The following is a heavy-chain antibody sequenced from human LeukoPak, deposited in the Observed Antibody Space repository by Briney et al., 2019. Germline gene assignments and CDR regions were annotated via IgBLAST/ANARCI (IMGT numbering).Heavy chain of an antibody. CDR1: GYTFTGYY. CDR3: ARVRQLSSGYFDY. J-gene: IGHJ4*02. D-gene: IGHD1-26*01. V-gene: IGHV1-2*02. Sequence: ASVKVSCKASGYTFTGYYMHWVRQAPGQGLEWMGWINPNSGGTNYAQKFQGRVTMTRDTSISTAYMELSRLRSDDTAVYYSARVRQLSSGYFDYWGQGTLVTVSS. CDR2: INPNSGGT.